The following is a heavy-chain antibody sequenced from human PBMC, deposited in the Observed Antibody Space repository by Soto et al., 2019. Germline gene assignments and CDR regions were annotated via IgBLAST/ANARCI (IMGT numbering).Heavy chain of an antibody. CDR3: ARLVRGVIIGDNWFDP. CDR2: VFYSGST. J-gene: IGHJ5*02. CDR1: GGSISSFY. D-gene: IGHD3-10*01. Sequence: PSETLSLTGTVSGGSISSFYWSWIRQPPGKGLEWIGNVFYSGSTIYNPSLKSRVNISLDTSKNHFSLKLISVPAADTAVYYCARLVRGVIIGDNWFDPWGQGTLVTVSS. V-gene: IGHV4-59*08.